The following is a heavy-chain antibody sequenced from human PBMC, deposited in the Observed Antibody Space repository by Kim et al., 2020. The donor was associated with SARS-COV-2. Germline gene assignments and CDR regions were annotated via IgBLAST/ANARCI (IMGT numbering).Heavy chain of an antibody. J-gene: IGHJ4*02. CDR3: AKEISRYYGSGSYSPLDY. CDR2: ISGSGGST. V-gene: IGHV3-23*01. D-gene: IGHD3-10*01. Sequence: GGSLRLSCAASGFTFSSYAMSWVRQAPGKGLEWVSAISGSGGSTYYADSVKGRFTISRDNSKNTLYLQMNSLRAEDTAVYYCAKEISRYYGSGSYSPLDYWGQGTLVTVSS. CDR1: GFTFSSYA.